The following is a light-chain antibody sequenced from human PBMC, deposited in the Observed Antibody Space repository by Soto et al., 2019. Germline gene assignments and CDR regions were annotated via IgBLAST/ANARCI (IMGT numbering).Light chain of an antibody. J-gene: IGKJ2*01. V-gene: IGKV1-17*03. Sequence: DIQMTQSPSAMSASVGDRVTITCRASQDINNYVAWFQQKPGKVPERLIYAASNLPSGVPSRFAGSGSGTEFTLTISGLQPEDFATYYCLQHNSYPYTFGQGTKLEIK. CDR2: AAS. CDR1: QDINNY. CDR3: LQHNSYPYT.